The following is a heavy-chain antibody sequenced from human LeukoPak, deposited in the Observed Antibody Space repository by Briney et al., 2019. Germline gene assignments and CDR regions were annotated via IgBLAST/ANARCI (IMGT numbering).Heavy chain of an antibody. V-gene: IGHV3-23*01. Sequence: AXSGSGGSTYYADSVKGRFTISRDNSKNTLYLQMNSLRDEDTAVYYCAKDRLRLGELSYYFDYWGQGTLVTVSS. CDR3: AKDRLRLGELSYYFDY. CDR2: XSGSGGST. D-gene: IGHD3-16*02. J-gene: IGHJ4*02.